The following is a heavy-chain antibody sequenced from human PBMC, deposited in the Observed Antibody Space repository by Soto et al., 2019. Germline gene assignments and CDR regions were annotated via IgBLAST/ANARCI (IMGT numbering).Heavy chain of an antibody. Sequence: ASVKVSCNASGYTFTGYYMHWVRQAPGQGLEWMGWINPNSGGTNYAQKFQGRVTMTRDTSISTAYMELSRLRSDDTAVYYCAREGDYSKKFDYWGQGTLVTVSS. D-gene: IGHD4-4*01. V-gene: IGHV1-2*02. CDR1: GYTFTGYY. CDR2: INPNSGGT. CDR3: AREGDYSKKFDY. J-gene: IGHJ4*02.